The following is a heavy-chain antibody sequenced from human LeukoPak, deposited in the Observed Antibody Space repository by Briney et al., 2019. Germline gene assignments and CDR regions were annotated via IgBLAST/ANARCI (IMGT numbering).Heavy chain of an antibody. CDR2: IKQDGSEK. CDR1: GFTFSSYW. J-gene: IGHJ5*02. D-gene: IGHD3-3*01. CDR3: ARDFWALNWFDP. V-gene: IGHV3-7*01. Sequence: GGSLGLSCAASGFTFSSYWMSWVRQAPGKGLEWVANIKQDGSEKYYVDSVKGRFTISRDNAKNSLYLQMNGLRAEDTAVYYCARDFWALNWFDPWGQGTLVTVSS.